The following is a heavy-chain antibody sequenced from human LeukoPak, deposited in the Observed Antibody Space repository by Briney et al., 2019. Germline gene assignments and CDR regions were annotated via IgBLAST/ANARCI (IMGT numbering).Heavy chain of an antibody. CDR1: EFTFSSYW. D-gene: IGHD4-11*01. CDR2: INSDGSTT. Sequence: AGGSLRLSCVASEFTFSSYWMHWVRQAPGEGLVWVSVINSDGSTTLYADSVKGRFTISRDNAKNTLYLQMNSLRAEDTAVYYCAGLRGKITTIDYWGQGTLVTDPS. V-gene: IGHV3-74*03. CDR3: AGLRGKITTIDY. J-gene: IGHJ4*02.